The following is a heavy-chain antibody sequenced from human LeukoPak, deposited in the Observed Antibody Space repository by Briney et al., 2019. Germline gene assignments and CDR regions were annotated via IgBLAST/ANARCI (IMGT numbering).Heavy chain of an antibody. D-gene: IGHD3-22*01. CDR3: AKHYYDSSPFYSYYHYMDV. CDR1: GGSISSSSYY. V-gene: IGHV4-39*07. Sequence: SETLSLTCTVSGGSISSSSYYWGWFRQPPGKGLEWIGNIYYSGSTYYNPSLKSRVTISVDTSKNQFSLMVTSVTAADTAVYYCAKHYYDSSPFYSYYHYMDVWGKGATVTISS. J-gene: IGHJ6*03. CDR2: IYYSGST.